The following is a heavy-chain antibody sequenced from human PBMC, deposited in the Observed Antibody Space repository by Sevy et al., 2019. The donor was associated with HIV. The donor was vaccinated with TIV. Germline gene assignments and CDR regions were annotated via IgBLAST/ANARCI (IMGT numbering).Heavy chain of an antibody. V-gene: IGHV4-39*01. CDR2: IYYSGST. J-gene: IGHJ4*02. CDR1: GGSISSSSYY. Sequence: SETLSLTCTVSGGSISSSSYYWGWIRQPPGKGLEWIGSIYYSGSTYYNPSLKSRVTISLDTSKNQFSLKLSSVTAADTAVYYCASFRYSGSYYHFDYWGQGTLVTVSS. CDR3: ASFRYSGSYYHFDY. D-gene: IGHD1-26*01.